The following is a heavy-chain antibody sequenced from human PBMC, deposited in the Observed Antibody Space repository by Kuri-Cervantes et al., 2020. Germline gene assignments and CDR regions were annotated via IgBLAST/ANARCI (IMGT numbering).Heavy chain of an antibody. CDR3: ATGEVDTTMVFDY. J-gene: IGHJ4*02. Sequence: GESLKISCSVAGFTFGTHWMSWVRQAPGKGLEWVANIKQDGSERSYVDSVKGRFTISRDNAKNSLYLQMNSLRAEDTAVYYCATGEVDTTMVFDYWGQGTLVTVSS. D-gene: IGHD5-18*01. V-gene: IGHV3-7*01. CDR2: IKQDGSER. CDR1: GFTFGTHW.